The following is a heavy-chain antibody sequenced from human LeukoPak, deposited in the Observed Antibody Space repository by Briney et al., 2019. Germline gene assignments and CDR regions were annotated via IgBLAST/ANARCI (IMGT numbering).Heavy chain of an antibody. J-gene: IGHJ6*02. CDR3: GRSMDV. V-gene: IGHV3-7*01. Sequence: GGSLRLSCAASGFTFSKYWMSWVRQAPEKGLEWVANIKEDESEKHYVDSVKGRFTISRDNAKNSLYLQMNSLGAEDTAVYYCGRSMDVWGQGTTVTVS. CDR1: GFTFSKYW. CDR2: IKEDESEK.